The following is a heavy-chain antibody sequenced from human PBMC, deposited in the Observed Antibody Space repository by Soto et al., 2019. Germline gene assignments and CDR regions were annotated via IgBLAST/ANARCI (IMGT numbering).Heavy chain of an antibody. D-gene: IGHD6-25*01. Sequence: PSETLSLTCTVSGGSLSSYYWTWIRQSPGKGLEWIGYVYFSGNTNYNPSLKSRVTISIDTSKNQFSLRLASVTAADTAFYYCGSVRPSGYVMSWGQGNPVTLSS. CDR3: GSVRPSGYVMS. CDR1: GGSLSSYY. CDR2: VYFSGNT. V-gene: IGHV4-59*01. J-gene: IGHJ5*02.